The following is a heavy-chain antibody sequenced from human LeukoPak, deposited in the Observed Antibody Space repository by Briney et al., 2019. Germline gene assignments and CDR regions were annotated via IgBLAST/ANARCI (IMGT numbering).Heavy chain of an antibody. CDR1: GGSFSGYY. CDR3: ARSPYSSSSFNY. J-gene: IGHJ4*02. V-gene: IGHV4-34*01. CDR2: INHSGST. Sequence: SETLSLTCAVYGGSFSGYYWSWIRQPPGKGLEWIGEINHSGSTNYNPSLKSRVTISVDTSKNQFSLKLSSVTAADTAVYYCARSPYSSSSFNYWGQGTPVTVSS. D-gene: IGHD6-6*01.